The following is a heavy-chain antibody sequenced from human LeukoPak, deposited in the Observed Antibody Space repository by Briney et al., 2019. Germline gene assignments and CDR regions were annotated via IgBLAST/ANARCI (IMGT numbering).Heavy chain of an antibody. Sequence: ASVKVSCKASGYTFTGYYMHWVRQAPGQGLEWMGWINPNSGGTNYAQKFQGRVTMTRDTSISTAYMELSRLRSDDTAVYYCATVDTATAPFFDYWGQGTLVTVSS. CDR3: ATVDTATAPFFDY. D-gene: IGHD5-18*01. CDR1: GYTFTGYY. J-gene: IGHJ4*02. V-gene: IGHV1-2*02. CDR2: INPNSGGT.